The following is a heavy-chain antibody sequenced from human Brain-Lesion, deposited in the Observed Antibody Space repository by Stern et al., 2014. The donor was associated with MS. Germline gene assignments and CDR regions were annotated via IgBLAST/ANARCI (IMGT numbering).Heavy chain of an antibody. CDR1: GGSISSGGYY. Sequence: VQLVESGPGLVKPSQTLSLTCTVSGGSISSGGYYWSWIRQHPGKGLEWIGYIHYSGSTYYTSALKSRVTISRDTSKNQFSLNLNSVTAADTAVYYCARVGVYVQTGWFDPWGQGALVTVSS. V-gene: IGHV4-31*03. CDR3: ARVGVYVQTGWFDP. J-gene: IGHJ5*02. CDR2: IHYSGST. D-gene: IGHD2-8*01.